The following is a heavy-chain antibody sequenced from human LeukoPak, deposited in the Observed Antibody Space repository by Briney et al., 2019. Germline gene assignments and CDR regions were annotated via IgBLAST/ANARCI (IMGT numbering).Heavy chain of an antibody. CDR3: ARAFQIWYLDL. Sequence: GGSLRLSCAASGFTFRSYWMHWVRQAPGKGLVWVSRINSDGSSTNYADSVKGRFTISRDNAKNTLYLQMNSLRAEDTAVYYCARAFQIWYLDLWGRGTLVTVSS. CDR2: INSDGSST. CDR1: GFTFRSYW. V-gene: IGHV3-74*01. J-gene: IGHJ2*01.